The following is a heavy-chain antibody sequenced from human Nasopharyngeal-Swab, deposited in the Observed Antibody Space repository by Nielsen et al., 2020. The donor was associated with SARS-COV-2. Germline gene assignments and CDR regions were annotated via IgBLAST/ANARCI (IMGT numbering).Heavy chain of an antibody. CDR2: IYHSGST. D-gene: IGHD6-19*01. Sequence: WIRQAPGKGLEWIGEIYHSGSTNYNPSLKSRVTIPVDKSKNQFSLKLSAVTAADTAVYYCARVTSHDSGWRLDYWGQGTLVTVSS. CDR3: ARVTSHDSGWRLDY. V-gene: IGHV4-4*02. J-gene: IGHJ4*02.